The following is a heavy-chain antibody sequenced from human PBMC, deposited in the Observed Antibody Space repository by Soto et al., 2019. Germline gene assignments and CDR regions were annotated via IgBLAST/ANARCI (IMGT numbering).Heavy chain of an antibody. Sequence: PGGSLRLSCTASGFTFSSYNMNWVRQAPGKGLEWVSSISSSRSSIYYVDSVKGRFTISRDNAKNSLYLQMNSLRAEDTAVYYCARDLRHDYGDYGPFGHWGQGTLVTVSS. V-gene: IGHV3-21*01. CDR3: ARDLRHDYGDYGPFGH. CDR1: GFTFSSYN. CDR2: ISSSRSSI. D-gene: IGHD4-17*01. J-gene: IGHJ1*01.